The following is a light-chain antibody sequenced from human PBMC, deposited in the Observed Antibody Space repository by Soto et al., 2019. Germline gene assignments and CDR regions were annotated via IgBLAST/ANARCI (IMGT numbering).Light chain of an antibody. CDR2: GAS. J-gene: IGKJ2*01. CDR1: QSVSSSY. Sequence: EIVLTQSPGTLSLSPGERATLSCRGSQSVSSSYLAWYQQKPGQAPRLLIYGASSRATGIPDRFSGSGSGTDFTLTISRLEPEDFAVYYCQQGSTFGQGTKLEIK. V-gene: IGKV3-20*01. CDR3: QQGST.